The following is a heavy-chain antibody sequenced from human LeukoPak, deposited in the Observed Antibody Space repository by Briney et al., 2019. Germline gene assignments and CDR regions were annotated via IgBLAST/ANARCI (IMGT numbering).Heavy chain of an antibody. CDR2: ISGSGGST. Sequence: GGSLRLSCAASGFTFSSYAMSWVRQAPGKGLEWVSAISGSGGSTYYADSVKGRFTISRDNSRNTLYLQMNSLRAEDTAVYYCVRDSNTYSSPYYYGMDVWGDGTAVTVSS. D-gene: IGHD2-15*01. CDR3: VRDSNTYSSPYYYGMDV. V-gene: IGHV3-23*01. J-gene: IGHJ6*04. CDR1: GFTFSSYA.